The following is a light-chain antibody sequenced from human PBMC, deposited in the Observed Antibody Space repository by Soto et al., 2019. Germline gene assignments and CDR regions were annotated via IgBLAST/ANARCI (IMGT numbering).Light chain of an antibody. J-gene: IGKJ1*01. CDR1: QSISNN. V-gene: IGKV3-11*01. Sequence: EIVLTQSPATLSVSPGERATLSCRASQSISNNLAWYQQKPGHAPRLLIYDASNRATGIPARFSGSGSGTDFTLTISSLEPEDFAVYYCQQRSNWKTFGQGTKVDI. CDR2: DAS. CDR3: QQRSNWKT.